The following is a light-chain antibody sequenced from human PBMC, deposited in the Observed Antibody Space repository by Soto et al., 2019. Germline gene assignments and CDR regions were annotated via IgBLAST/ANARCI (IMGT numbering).Light chain of an antibody. CDR2: EVS. CDR1: SSDVGGYTY. CDR3: SSYTSSSTPYV. V-gene: IGLV2-14*01. Sequence: QSALTQSASVSGSPGQSITISCTGTSSDVGGYTYVSWYQQHPGKAPEVMIYEVSNRPSGVSNRFSGSKSGNTASLTISGLQAEDEADYYCSSYTSSSTPYVFGTGTKVTVL. J-gene: IGLJ1*01.